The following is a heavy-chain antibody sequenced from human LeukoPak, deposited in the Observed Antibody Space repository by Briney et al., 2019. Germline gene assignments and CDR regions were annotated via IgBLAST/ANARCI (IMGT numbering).Heavy chain of an antibody. J-gene: IGHJ4*02. CDR1: GFTFSNYG. CDR2: IWYDGSNK. D-gene: IGHD3-16*02. Sequence: GGSLRLSCAASGFTFSNYGMHWVRQAPGKGLEWVAFIWYDGSNKYYADSVKGRFAISRDNSKNTLYLQMNSLRPEDTAVYYCATGSTSVIPSDYWGQGTLVTVSS. V-gene: IGHV3-30*02. CDR3: ATGSTSVIPSDY.